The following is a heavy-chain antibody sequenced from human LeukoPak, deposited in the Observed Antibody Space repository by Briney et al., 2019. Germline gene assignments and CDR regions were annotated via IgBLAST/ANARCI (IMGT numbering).Heavy chain of an antibody. J-gene: IGHJ6*02. CDR2: ISAYNGNT. V-gene: IGHV1-18*01. D-gene: IGHD3-3*01. CDR3: ARGCTYTIFGVVIYYYYGMDV. Sequence: ASVKVSCKASGYTFTSYGISWVRQAPGQGLEWMGWISAYNGNTNYAQKLQGRVTMTTDTSTSTAYMELRSLRSDDTAVYYCARGCTYTIFGVVIYYYYGMDVWGRGTTVTVSS. CDR1: GYTFTSYG.